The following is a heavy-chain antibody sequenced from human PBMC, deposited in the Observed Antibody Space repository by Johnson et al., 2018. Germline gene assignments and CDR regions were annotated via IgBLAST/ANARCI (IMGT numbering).Heavy chain of an antibody. CDR2: IYYSGST. CDR3: ASGYYSTGYHEYFEV. J-gene: IGHJ1*01. V-gene: IGHV4-59*01. CDR1: GGSITDYY. Sequence: QVQLQESGPGLVKXSETXSLXCTVSGGSITDYYCSWIRQSPGKGLEWIGYIYYSGSTNDTPSLKRRVTMSVDMSKKQFSLKLGSVTAADTAVYYCASGYYSTGYHEYFEVWGQGTLVTVSS. D-gene: IGHD3-22*01.